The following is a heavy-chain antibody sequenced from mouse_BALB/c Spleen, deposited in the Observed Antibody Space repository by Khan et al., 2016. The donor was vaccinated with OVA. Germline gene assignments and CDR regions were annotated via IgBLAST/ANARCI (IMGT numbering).Heavy chain of an antibody. D-gene: IGHD1-1*01. CDR1: GFTFSTYG. CDR3: TRLAYYYDSEGFAY. J-gene: IGHJ3*01. V-gene: IGHV5-6*01. Sequence: EVQLQESGGDLVKPGGSLKLSCAASGFTFSTYGMSWVRQTPDKRLEWVATVSTGGSYTYYPDSVKGRLTISRDNAKNTLYLQMSSLKSEDTAMFYCTRLAYYYDSEGFAYWGQGTLVTVSA. CDR2: VSTGGSYT.